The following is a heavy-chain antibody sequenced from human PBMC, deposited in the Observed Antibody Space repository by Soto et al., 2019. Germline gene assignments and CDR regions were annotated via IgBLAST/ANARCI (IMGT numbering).Heavy chain of an antibody. Sequence: QVQLVQSGAEVKKPGASVKVSCKASGYTFTSYYMHWVRQAPGQGLEWMGIMSPSGSTSYAQKFQGRVTMTRDTSTIKVYMELSSLRSEDTAVYYCASNCGSYLNELDYWGQGTLVTVSS. CDR2: MSPSGST. CDR3: ASNCGSYLNELDY. D-gene: IGHD1-26*01. CDR1: GYTFTSYY. V-gene: IGHV1-46*03. J-gene: IGHJ4*02.